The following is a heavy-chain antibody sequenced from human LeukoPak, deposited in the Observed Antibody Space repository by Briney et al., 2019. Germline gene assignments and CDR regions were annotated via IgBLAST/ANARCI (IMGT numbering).Heavy chain of an antibody. CDR1: GFTFSSYG. CDR3: AKSASYSTRNWFDP. J-gene: IGHJ5*02. V-gene: IGHV3-30*18. D-gene: IGHD2-15*01. Sequence: GGSLRLSCAASGFTFSSYGMHWVRQAPGKGLEWVAVISYDGSNKYYADSVKGRFTVSRDNSKNTLYLQMNSLRVEDTAVYYCAKSASYSTRNWFDPWGQGTLVTVSS. CDR2: ISYDGSNK.